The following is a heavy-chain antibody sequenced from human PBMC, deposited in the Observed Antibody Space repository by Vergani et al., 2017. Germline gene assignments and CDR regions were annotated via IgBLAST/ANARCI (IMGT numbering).Heavy chain of an antibody. CDR1: GFTFDDYA. CDR2: ISWNSGSI. J-gene: IGHJ6*04. V-gene: IGHV3-9*01. CDR3: GIRGIVASRVVDV. Sequence: EVQLVESGGGLVQPGRSLRLSCAASGFTFDDYAMHWVRQAPGKGLEWVSGISWNSGSIGYADSVKGRFTISRDNAKNSLYLQMNSLRAEDTAVYYCGIRGIVASRVVDVWGKGTTVTVSS. D-gene: IGHD3-22*01.